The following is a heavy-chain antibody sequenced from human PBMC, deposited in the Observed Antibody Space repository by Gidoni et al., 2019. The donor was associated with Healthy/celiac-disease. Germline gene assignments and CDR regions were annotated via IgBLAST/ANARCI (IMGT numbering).Heavy chain of an antibody. CDR1: GFTFSSYW. V-gene: IGHV3-7*04. CDR3: ARDGDIVVVVAATGLDY. J-gene: IGHJ4*02. CDR2: IKQDGSEK. D-gene: IGHD2-15*01. Sequence: EVQLVESGGGLVQPGGSLRLSCAASGFTFSSYWMSWVRQAPGKGLEWVANIKQDGSEKYYVDSVKVRFTISRDNAKNSLYLQMNSLRAEDTAVYYCARDGDIVVVVAATGLDYWGQGTLVTVSS.